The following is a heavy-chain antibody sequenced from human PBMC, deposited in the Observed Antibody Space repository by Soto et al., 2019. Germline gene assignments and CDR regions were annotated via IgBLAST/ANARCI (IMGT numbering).Heavy chain of an antibody. Sequence: SETLSLTCTVSGGSISSYYSSWIRQPPGKGLEWIGYIYYSGSTNYNPSLKSRVTISVDTSKDQFSLKLSSVTAADTAVYYCARGRRGFGELKFNWFDPWGQGTLVTVSS. D-gene: IGHD3-10*01. CDR3: ARGRRGFGELKFNWFDP. CDR2: IYYSGST. J-gene: IGHJ5*02. CDR1: GGSISSYY. V-gene: IGHV4-59*01.